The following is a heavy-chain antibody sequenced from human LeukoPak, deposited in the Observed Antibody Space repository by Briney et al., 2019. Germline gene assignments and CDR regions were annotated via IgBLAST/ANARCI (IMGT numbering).Heavy chain of an antibody. CDR2: ISGSGGST. CDR3: PKEQTQTTSFDY. Sequence: GGSLRLSCAASRFTFSTYAMSWVRHAPGKGLECVSAISGSGGSTYYADSVKGRFTISRDNSKNTLYLQMSSLRAEDTAVYYCPKEQTQTTSFDYWGQGTLVTVPS. J-gene: IGHJ4*02. V-gene: IGHV3-23*01. CDR1: RFTFSTYA. D-gene: IGHD2/OR15-2a*01.